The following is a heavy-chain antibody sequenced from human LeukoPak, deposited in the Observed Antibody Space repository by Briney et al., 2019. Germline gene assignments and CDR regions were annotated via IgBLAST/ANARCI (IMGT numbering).Heavy chain of an antibody. D-gene: IGHD5-18*01. Sequence: PSETLSITCTVSGGSISSSSYYWGWIRQPPGKGLEWIGSIYYSGSTYYNPSLKSRVTISVDTSKNQFSLKMSSVTAADTAVYYCARRKLWAFDYWGQGTLVTVSS. CDR2: IYYSGST. V-gene: IGHV4-39*01. J-gene: IGHJ4*02. CDR1: GGSISSSSYY. CDR3: ARRKLWAFDY.